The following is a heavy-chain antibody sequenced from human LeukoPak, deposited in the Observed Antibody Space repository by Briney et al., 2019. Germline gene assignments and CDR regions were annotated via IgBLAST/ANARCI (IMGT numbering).Heavy chain of an antibody. J-gene: IGHJ6*03. CDR1: GFTFSGYW. D-gene: IGHD3-3*01. CDR2: IDNGGSGI. CDR3: ARGGGWDTIFRVVQYMDV. V-gene: IGHV3-74*01. Sequence: AGGSLRLSCAASGFTFSGYWMHWVRQVPEKGLVLVSRIDNGGSGITYADSVKGRFTVSRDNAKNTLYLQMNSLRAEDTAIYYCARGGGWDTIFRVVQYMDVWGKGTTVTVSS.